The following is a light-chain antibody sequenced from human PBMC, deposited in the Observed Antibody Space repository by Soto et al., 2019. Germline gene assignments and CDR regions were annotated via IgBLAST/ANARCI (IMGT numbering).Light chain of an antibody. CDR2: GVS. CDR3: QQFNNWPPWT. J-gene: IGKJ1*01. Sequence: IVLTQSPGTLSLSPGERATLSCRASQRLSASDIAWYQQKPGQAPKFLIYGVSSRATGIPDRFSGSGSGTDFTLTISRLEPEDFAVYHCQQFNNWPPWTFGQGTKVDIK. V-gene: IGKV3-20*01. CDR1: QRLSASD.